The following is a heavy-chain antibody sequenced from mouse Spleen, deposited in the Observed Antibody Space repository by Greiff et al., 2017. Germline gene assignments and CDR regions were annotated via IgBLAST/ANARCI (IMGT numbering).Heavy chain of an antibody. V-gene: IGHV1-52*01. J-gene: IGHJ2*01. CDR2: IDPSDSET. CDR3: ARGGNYEDY. Sequence: VQLQQPGAELVRPGSSVKLSCKASGYTFTSYWMHWVKQRPIQGLEWIGNIDPSDSETHYNQKFKDKATLTVDKSSSTAYMQLRSLTSEDSAVYYCARGGNYEDYWGQGTTLTVSS. CDR1: GYTFTSYW. D-gene: IGHD2-1*01.